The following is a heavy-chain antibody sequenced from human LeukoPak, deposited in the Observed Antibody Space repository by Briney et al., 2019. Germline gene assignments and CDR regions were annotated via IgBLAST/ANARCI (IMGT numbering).Heavy chain of an antibody. CDR1: GFSFTTYA. CDR3: AKDLALAGTGGGFDV. CDR2: ISGGGDKA. V-gene: IGHV3-23*01. D-gene: IGHD6-19*01. J-gene: IGHJ3*01. Sequence: GGSLRPSCAASGFSFTTYAINWVRQAPGKGLEWVSGISGGGDKAFYADSVNGRFTISRDNSKNTVSLQMSSLRAEDTAHYYCAKDLALAGTGGGFDVWGQGTRVAVSS.